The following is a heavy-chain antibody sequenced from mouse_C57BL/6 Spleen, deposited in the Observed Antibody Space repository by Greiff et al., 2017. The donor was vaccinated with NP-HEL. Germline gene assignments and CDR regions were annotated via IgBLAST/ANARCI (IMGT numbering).Heavy chain of an antibody. CDR3: ARKGGSYYYAMDY. CDR1: GFSLTSYA. CDR2: IWTGGGT. J-gene: IGHJ4*01. Sequence: VKLQESGPGLVAPSQSLSITCTVSGFSLTSYAISWVRQPPGKGLEWLGVIWTGGGTNYNSALKSRLSISKDNPESRVFLKMNSLQTDDTARYYCARKGGSYYYAMDYWGQGTSVTVSS. V-gene: IGHV2-9-1*01.